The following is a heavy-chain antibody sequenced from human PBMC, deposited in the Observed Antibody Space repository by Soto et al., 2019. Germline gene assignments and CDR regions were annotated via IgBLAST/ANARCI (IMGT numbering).Heavy chain of an antibody. V-gene: IGHV3-23*01. D-gene: IGHD6-19*01. CDR2: ISRNGDYI. CDR1: GFSFSSHG. CDR3: AKIAVTGSWYFDL. J-gene: IGHJ2*01. Sequence: EVQLLESGGGLVQPGGSLRLSCAASGFSFSSHGMSWVRQAPEMGLEWVSSISRNGDYIYYADSVKGRFTISRVNSKNTLFLQVNSLRVEDTAVYYCAKIAVTGSWYFDLWGRGTLVTVSS.